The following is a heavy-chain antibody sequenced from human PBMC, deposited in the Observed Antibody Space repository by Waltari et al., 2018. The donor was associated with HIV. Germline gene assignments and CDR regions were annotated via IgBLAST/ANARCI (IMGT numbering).Heavy chain of an antibody. V-gene: IGHV4-39*07. CDR2: IYYSGST. CDR1: GGSISRSSHY. D-gene: IGHD3-10*01. CDR3: ARVSYGSGGLDY. Sequence: QLQLQESGPRLVKPSETLSLPCPVSGGSISRSSHYWGWVRPPPGKGLEWIGSIYYSGSTYYNPSLKSRVTISVDTSKNQFSLKLSSVTAADTAVYYCARVSYGSGGLDYWGQGTLVTVSS. J-gene: IGHJ4*02.